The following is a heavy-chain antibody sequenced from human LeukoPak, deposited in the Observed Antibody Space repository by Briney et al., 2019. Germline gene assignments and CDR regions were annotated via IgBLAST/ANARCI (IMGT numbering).Heavy chain of an antibody. CDR2: IIPIFGTA. V-gene: IGHV1-69*13. D-gene: IGHD5-12*01. CDR3: AREESRGYSGHDYVVYYGMDV. Sequence: GASVKVSCKASGGTFSSYAISWVRQAPGQGLEWMGGIIPIFGTANYAQKFQGRVTITADESTSTAYMELSSLRSEDTAVYYCAREESRGYSGHDYVVYYGMDVWGQGTTVTVSS. J-gene: IGHJ6*02. CDR1: GGTFSSYA.